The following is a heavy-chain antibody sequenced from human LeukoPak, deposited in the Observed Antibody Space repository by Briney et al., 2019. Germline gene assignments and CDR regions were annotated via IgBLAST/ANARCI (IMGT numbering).Heavy chain of an antibody. J-gene: IGHJ3*02. D-gene: IGHD3-22*01. CDR2: ISSSGSTI. Sequence: GGSLRLSCAASGFTFSDYYMSWVRQAPGKGMGWVSYISSSGSTIYYADSVKGRFTISRHNAKNSLYLQINSLRAEDTAVYYCARAGGYYDSSGYYYDQDAFDIWGQGTMVTVSS. V-gene: IGHV3-11*01. CDR3: ARAGGYYDSSGYYYDQDAFDI. CDR1: GFTFSDYY.